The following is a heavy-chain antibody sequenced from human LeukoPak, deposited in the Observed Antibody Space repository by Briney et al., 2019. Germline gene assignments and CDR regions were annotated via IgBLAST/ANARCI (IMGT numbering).Heavy chain of an antibody. D-gene: IGHD5-18*01. CDR3: ARHQYSYGRIDY. J-gene: IGHJ4*02. Sequence: SETLSLTCTVSGGSISSSSYSWTWIRQPPGKGLEWIGSIHYDGNTYYKPSLKSRVTISVDTSKIQFSLRLSSATAADMATYYCARHQYSYGRIDYWGQGTLVTVSS. V-gene: IGHV4-39*01. CDR2: IHYDGNT. CDR1: GGSISSSSYS.